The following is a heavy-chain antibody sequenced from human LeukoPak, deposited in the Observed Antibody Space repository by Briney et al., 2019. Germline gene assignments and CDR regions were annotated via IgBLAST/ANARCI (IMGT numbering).Heavy chain of an antibody. Sequence: SETLSLTCTVSGGSISTYYWSWIRQPPGKGLEWIGYIYYSGSPNYNPSLKSRVTISVDTSKNQFSLKLSSVTAADTAVHYCARVPSYWGQGTLVTVSS. J-gene: IGHJ4*02. CDR3: ARVPSY. V-gene: IGHV4-59*01. CDR2: IYYSGSP. CDR1: GGSISTYY.